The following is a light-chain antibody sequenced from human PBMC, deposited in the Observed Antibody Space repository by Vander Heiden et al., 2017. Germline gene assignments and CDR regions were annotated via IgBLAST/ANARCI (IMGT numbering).Light chain of an antibody. CDR3: QQYGSSPRT. Sequence: EIVLTQSPGTLSLSPGERATLSCRASQSVSSSYLAWYQQKPGQAPRILIYGASSRATGIPDRFRGRGSGTDFTLTISRLEPEAFAVYYCQQYGSSPRTFGQGTKVEIK. J-gene: IGKJ1*01. V-gene: IGKV3-20*01. CDR1: QSVSSSY. CDR2: GAS.